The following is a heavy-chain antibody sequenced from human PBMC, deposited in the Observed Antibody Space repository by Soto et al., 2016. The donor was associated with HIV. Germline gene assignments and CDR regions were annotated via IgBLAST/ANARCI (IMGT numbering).Heavy chain of an antibody. D-gene: IGHD2-15*01. J-gene: IGHJ5*02. CDR2: ISAYNGNT. CDR3: ARDLGYCTGDTCYWGWFDP. V-gene: IGHV1-18*01. CDR1: GYTFTNYG. Sequence: QVQLVQSGAEVKKPGASVKVSCKASGYTFTNYGISWVRQAPGQGLEWMGWISAYNGNTNYAQKFQGRVTMTTDTSTSTAYMELWSLRSDDTAVYYCARDLGYCTGDTCYWGWFDPWGQGTLVTVPS.